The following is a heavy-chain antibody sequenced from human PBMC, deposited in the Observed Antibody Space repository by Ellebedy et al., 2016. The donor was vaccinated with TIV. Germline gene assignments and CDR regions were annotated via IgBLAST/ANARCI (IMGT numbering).Heavy chain of an antibody. Sequence: MPSETLSLTCSVSGYSISRDYYWGWVRQPPGKGLEWIGSIFHSGHTYYDPSLKSRVTISVDTSKNQFSLKLTAVTAADTAVYYCARERIPNLRGIGFWGQGTLVTVSP. CDR3: ARERIPNLRGIGF. CDR2: IFHSGHT. V-gene: IGHV4-38-2*02. CDR1: GYSISRDYY. J-gene: IGHJ4*02. D-gene: IGHD3-10*01.